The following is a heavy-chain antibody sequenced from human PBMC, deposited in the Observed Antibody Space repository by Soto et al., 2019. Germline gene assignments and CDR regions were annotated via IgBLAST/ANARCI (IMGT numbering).Heavy chain of an antibody. Sequence: PSETLSLTCTVSGSSISSSSYYWGWIRQPPGKGLEWIGSIYYSGSTYYNPSLKSRVTISVDTSKNQFSLKLSSVTAADTAVYYCARHNNEYSSSGYFDYWGQGTLVTVSS. CDR1: GSSISSSSYY. CDR3: ARHNNEYSSSGYFDY. J-gene: IGHJ4*02. D-gene: IGHD6-6*01. CDR2: IYYSGST. V-gene: IGHV4-39*01.